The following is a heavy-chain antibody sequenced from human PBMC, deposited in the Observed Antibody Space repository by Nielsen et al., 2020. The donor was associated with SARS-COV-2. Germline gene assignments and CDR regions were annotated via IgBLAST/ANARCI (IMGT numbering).Heavy chain of an antibody. CDR2: INPSGGST. CDR3: ARTIFANWFDP. V-gene: IGHV1-46*01. Sequence: ASVKVSCKASGYTFTSYYMHWVRQAPGQGLEWMGIINPSGGSTSYAQKFQGRVTMTRDTSTSTVYMELSSLRSEVTAVYYCARTIFANWFDPWGQGTLVTVSS. D-gene: IGHD3-3*01. CDR1: GYTFTSYY. J-gene: IGHJ5*02.